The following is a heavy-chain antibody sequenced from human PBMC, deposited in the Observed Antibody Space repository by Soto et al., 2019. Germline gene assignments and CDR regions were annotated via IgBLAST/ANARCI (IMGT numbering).Heavy chain of an antibody. D-gene: IGHD6-13*01. V-gene: IGHV3-30*18. J-gene: IGHJ3*02. CDR2: ISYDGSNK. CDR3: AKVGKYSSSWYDLLAAFDI. CDR1: GFTFSSYG. Sequence: GGSLRLSCAASGFTFSSYGMHWVRQAPGKGLEWVAVISYDGSNKYYADSVKGRFTISRDNSKNTLYLQMNSLRAEDTAVYYCAKVGKYSSSWYDLLAAFDIWGQGTMVTVSS.